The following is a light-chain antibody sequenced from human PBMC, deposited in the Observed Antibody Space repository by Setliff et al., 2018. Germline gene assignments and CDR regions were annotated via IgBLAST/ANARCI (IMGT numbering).Light chain of an antibody. CDR2: GAS. Sequence: EIVLTQSPGTLSLSPGERATLSCRASQSISSNNLARYQQKPGQAPRLVIYGASSRATGIPDSFSGSGSGTDFTLTIGRLKPEDFAVYYCQQYGSSPNTFGQGTRLEIK. CDR1: QSISSNN. V-gene: IGKV3-20*01. CDR3: QQYGSSPNT. J-gene: IGKJ5*01.